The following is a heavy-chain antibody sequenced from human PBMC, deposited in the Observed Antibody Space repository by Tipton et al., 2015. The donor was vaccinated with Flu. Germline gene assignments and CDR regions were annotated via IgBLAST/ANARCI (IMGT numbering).Heavy chain of an antibody. Sequence: TLSLTCTVSGGSISSYYWSWIRQPPGKGLGWIGYIYYSGSTNYNPSLTSRVTISVDTTKNQFSLKLSSVIAADTAVYYCARVSGYYDSSGTRNDALGIWGQGTMVTVSS. CDR3: ARVSGYYDSSGTRNDALGI. CDR2: IYYSGST. D-gene: IGHD3-22*01. CDR1: GGSISSYY. J-gene: IGHJ3*02. V-gene: IGHV4-59*01.